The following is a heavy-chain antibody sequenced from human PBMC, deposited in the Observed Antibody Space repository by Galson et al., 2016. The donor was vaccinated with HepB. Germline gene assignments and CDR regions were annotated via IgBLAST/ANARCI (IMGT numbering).Heavy chain of an antibody. Sequence: SVKVSCKVSGYTLTELSIHWVRQGPGKGLEWMGGFDPEDGETIYTQKFQGRVTVTEDKSTDTAYMELRSLRSGDTDVYFCATVGRNGHGWYNAFGIWGQGPMVTVTS. CDR3: ATVGRNGHGWYNAFGI. CDR2: FDPEDGET. J-gene: IGHJ3*02. CDR1: GYTLTELS. D-gene: IGHD6-19*01. V-gene: IGHV1-24*01.